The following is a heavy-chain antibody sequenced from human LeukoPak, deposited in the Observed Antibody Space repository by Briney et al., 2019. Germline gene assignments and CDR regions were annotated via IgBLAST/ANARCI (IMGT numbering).Heavy chain of an antibody. CDR1: GFTFSTYW. CDR2: TNSDGSST. V-gene: IGHV3-74*01. CDR3: GRDRGDCSSGSCFSDYFDF. Sequence: GGSLRLSCAASGFTFSTYWMHWVRQAPGKGLVWVSRTNSDGSSTVYADSVKGRFTISRDNSKNTLYLQMNSLRAEDTAVYYCGRDRGDCSSGSCFSDYFDFWGQGTLVTVSS. J-gene: IGHJ4*02. D-gene: IGHD2-15*01.